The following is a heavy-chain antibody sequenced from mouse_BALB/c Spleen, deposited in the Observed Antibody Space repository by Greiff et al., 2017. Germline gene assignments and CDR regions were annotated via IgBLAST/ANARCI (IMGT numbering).Heavy chain of an antibody. CDR1: GFNIKDTY. CDR3: ARSPSYAMDY. CDR2: IDPANGNT. J-gene: IGHJ4*01. V-gene: IGHV14-3*02. Sequence: VQLKQSGAELVKPGASVKLSCTASGFNIKDTYMHWVKQRPEQGLEWIGRIDPANGNTKYDPKFQGKATITADTSSNTAYLQLSSLTSEDTAVYYFARSPSYAMDYWGQGTSVTVSS.